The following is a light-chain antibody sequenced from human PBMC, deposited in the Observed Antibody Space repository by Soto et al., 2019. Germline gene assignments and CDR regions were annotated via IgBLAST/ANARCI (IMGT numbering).Light chain of an antibody. CDR3: QQSFSTPFT. V-gene: IGKV1-39*01. CDR2: AAS. Sequence: DIQITQSPSSLSASVGDRVTITCRASQIISSYLNWYQQKPGKAPKLLIYAASSLHSGVPSRFSGSGSGTDFTLTIVNLQPEDFATYFCQQSFSTPFTFGPGTKVDIK. CDR1: QIISSY. J-gene: IGKJ3*01.